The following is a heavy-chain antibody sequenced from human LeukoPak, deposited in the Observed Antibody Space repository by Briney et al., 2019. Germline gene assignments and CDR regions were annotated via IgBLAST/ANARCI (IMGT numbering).Heavy chain of an antibody. J-gene: IGHJ3*02. CDR2: IRSKAYGGTT. CDR1: GFTFGDYA. CDR3: TRGYRVLRYFDWPYAFDI. Sequence: PGRSLRLSCTASGFTFGDYAMSWVRQAPGKGLEWVGFIRSKAYGGTTEYAASVKGRFTISRDDSKSIAYLQMNSLKTEDTAVYYCTRGYRVLRYFDWPYAFDIWGQGTMVTVSS. V-gene: IGHV3-49*04. D-gene: IGHD3-9*01.